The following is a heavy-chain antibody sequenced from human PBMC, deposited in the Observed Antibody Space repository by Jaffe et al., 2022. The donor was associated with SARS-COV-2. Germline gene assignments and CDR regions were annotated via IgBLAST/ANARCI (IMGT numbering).Heavy chain of an antibody. CDR1: GYSFTTYW. CDR3: ASRGGGYYYV. D-gene: IGHD3-22*01. V-gene: IGHV5-51*01. Sequence: EVQLVQSGAEVKKPAESLKISCKGSGYSFTTYWIGWMRQMPGKGLEWMGSIYPGDSHTTYSPSFQGQVTFSVDKSISTAYLQWSSLKASDSAMYYCASRGGGYYYVWGQGTLVTVSS. J-gene: IGHJ4*02. CDR2: IYPGDSHT.